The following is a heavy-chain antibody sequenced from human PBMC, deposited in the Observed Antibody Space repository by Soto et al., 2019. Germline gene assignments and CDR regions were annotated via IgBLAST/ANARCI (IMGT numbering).Heavy chain of an antibody. CDR3: ARLEVRDSSGYEFDP. V-gene: IGHV4-31*03. Sequence: SETLSLTCTVSGGSISSGGYYWSWIRQHPGKGLEWIGYIYYSGSTYYNPSLKSRVTISVDTSKNQFSLKLSSVTAADTAVYYCARLEVRDSSGYEFDPWGQGTLVTVSS. J-gene: IGHJ5*02. CDR2: IYYSGST. CDR1: GGSISSGGYY. D-gene: IGHD3-22*01.